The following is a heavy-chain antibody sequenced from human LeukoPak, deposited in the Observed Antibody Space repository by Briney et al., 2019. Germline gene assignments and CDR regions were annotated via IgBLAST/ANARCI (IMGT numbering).Heavy chain of an antibody. V-gene: IGHV3-30-3*01. CDR2: ISYDGSNK. J-gene: IGHJ5*02. CDR1: GFTFSSYA. D-gene: IGHD3-9*01. CDR3: ARELLRYFDWPPRGYWFDP. Sequence: PGRSLRLSCAASGFTFSSYAMHWVRQAPGKGLEWVAVISYDGSNKYYADSVKGRFTISRDNSKNTLYLQMNSLRAEDTAVYYCARELLRYFDWPPRGYWFDPWGQGTLVTVSS.